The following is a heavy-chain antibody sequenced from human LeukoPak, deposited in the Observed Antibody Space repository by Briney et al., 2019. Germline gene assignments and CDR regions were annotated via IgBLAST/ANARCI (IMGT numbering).Heavy chain of an antibody. CDR2: IYYSGIT. D-gene: IGHD1-26*01. CDR1: GGPISSSSYY. Sequence: PSETLSLTCTVSGGPISSSSYYWGWIRQPPGKGLEWIGSIYYSGITYYNPSLKSRVTISVDTSKNQFSLKLSSVTAADTAVYYCARHVVVGAIVDYWGQGTLVTVSS. CDR3: ARHVVVGAIVDY. V-gene: IGHV4-39*01. J-gene: IGHJ4*02.